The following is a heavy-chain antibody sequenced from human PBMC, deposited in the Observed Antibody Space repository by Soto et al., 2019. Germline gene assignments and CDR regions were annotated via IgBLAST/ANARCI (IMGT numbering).Heavy chain of an antibody. Sequence: ASVKVSCKASGYTFTSYAMHWVRQAPGQRLEWMGWINAGNGNTKYSQKFQGRVTITRDTSASTAYMELSSLRSEDTAVFYCARDRWAVAGTSDFDYWGQGTLVTVSS. CDR3: ARDRWAVAGTSDFDY. D-gene: IGHD6-19*01. CDR1: GYTFTSYA. CDR2: INAGNGNT. J-gene: IGHJ4*02. V-gene: IGHV1-3*01.